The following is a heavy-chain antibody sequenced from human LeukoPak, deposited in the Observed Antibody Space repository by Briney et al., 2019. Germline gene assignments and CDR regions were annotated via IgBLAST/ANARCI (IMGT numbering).Heavy chain of an antibody. CDR3: ARGHSSVVTAIPYYFDY. J-gene: IGHJ4*02. D-gene: IGHD2-21*02. CDR1: GGSITSSSYY. Sequence: SETLSLTCTVSGGSITSSSYYWGWIRQPPGKGLEWIGSIYYRGRTYYNPSLKSRVTISVDTSKNQVSLKLSSETAADTAVYYCARGHSSVVTAIPYYFDYWGQGILVTVSS. V-gene: IGHV4-39*07. CDR2: IYYRGRT.